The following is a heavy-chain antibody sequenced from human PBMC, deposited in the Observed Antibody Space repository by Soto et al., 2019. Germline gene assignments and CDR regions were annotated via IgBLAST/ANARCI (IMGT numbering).Heavy chain of an antibody. V-gene: IGHV4-31*03. J-gene: IGHJ4*02. CDR1: GGSIISGGYY. D-gene: IGHD6-6*01. CDR2: IYYRGRT. Sequence: QVQLQESGPGLVKPSQTLSLTCTVSGGSIISGGYYWSWIRQHPGKGLEWIGYIYYRGRTYYNPSLKSRVTISVDTSKKQSSLKLSSVTAADTAVYYCAREGREQLVDYWGQGTLVTVSS. CDR3: AREGREQLVDY.